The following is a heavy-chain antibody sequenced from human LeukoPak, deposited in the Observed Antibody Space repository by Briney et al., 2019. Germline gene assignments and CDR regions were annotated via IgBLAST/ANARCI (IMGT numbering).Heavy chain of an antibody. V-gene: IGHV3-11*04. CDR2: ITSSGSTI. Sequence: KPGGSLRLSCAASGFSFSNYYMTWVRQAPGKGLEWVSYITSSGSTIYYADSVKGRFTVSRDNAKNSLYLQMNSLRAEDTAVYYCARVMEWSADYWGKGALVTVSS. J-gene: IGHJ4*02. CDR3: ARVMEWSADY. CDR1: GFSFSNYY. D-gene: IGHD3-3*01.